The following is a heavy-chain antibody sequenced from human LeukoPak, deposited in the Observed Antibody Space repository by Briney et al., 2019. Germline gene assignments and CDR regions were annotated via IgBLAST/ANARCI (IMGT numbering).Heavy chain of an antibody. V-gene: IGHV3-23*01. CDR1: GFTFNSYA. J-gene: IGHJ4*02. D-gene: IGHD3-3*01. Sequence: PGGSLRLSCAASGFTFNSYAMSWVRQAPGKGLEWVSSISGSGGSTYYAGSVKGRFTISRDNSKNTLYLQMNRLRAEDTAVYYCAKDHGIARAIDYWGQGTLVTVSS. CDR2: ISGSGGST. CDR3: AKDHGIARAIDY.